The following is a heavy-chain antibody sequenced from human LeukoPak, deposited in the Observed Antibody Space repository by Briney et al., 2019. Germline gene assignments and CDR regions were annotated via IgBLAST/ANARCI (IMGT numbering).Heavy chain of an antibody. D-gene: IGHD6-19*01. CDR2: IWYDGSNK. V-gene: IGHV3-33*06. CDR1: GFTFSSYG. CDR3: AKGNSGWYDY. Sequence: GRSLRLSCAASGFTFSSYGMHWVRQAPGKGLEWVAVIWYDGSNKYYADSVKGRFTISRDNSKNTLYLQMNSLRAEDTAVYYCAKGNSGWYDYWGQGTLVTVSS. J-gene: IGHJ4*02.